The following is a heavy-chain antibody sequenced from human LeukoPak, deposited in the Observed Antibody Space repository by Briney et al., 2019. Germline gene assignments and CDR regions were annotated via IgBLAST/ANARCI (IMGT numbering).Heavy chain of an antibody. V-gene: IGHV3-23*01. D-gene: IGHD3-10*01. CDR2: ISGSGGSR. Sequence: PGGSLRLSCAASGFTFSSYAMSWVRQAPGKGLEWVSAISGSGGSRYYAESVKGRFTISRDYSKNTLYLQMNSLRAEGTAIYYCAKDITVSMSFRGDYWDQGTLVTVSS. CDR1: GFTFSSYA. CDR3: AKDITVSMSFRGDY. J-gene: IGHJ4*02.